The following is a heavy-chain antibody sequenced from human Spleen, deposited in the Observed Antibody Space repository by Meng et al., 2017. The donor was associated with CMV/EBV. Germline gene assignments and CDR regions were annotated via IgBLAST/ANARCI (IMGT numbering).Heavy chain of an antibody. CDR2: INPNSGGT. Sequence: ASVKVSCKASGYTFTGYYMHWVRQAPGQGLEWMGWINPNSGGTNYAQKLQGRVTMTTDTSTSTAYMELRSLRSDDTAVYCCARSQLADNWFDPWGQGTLVTVSS. CDR3: ARSQLADNWFDP. V-gene: IGHV1-2*02. CDR1: GYTFTGYY. D-gene: IGHD6-6*01. J-gene: IGHJ5*02.